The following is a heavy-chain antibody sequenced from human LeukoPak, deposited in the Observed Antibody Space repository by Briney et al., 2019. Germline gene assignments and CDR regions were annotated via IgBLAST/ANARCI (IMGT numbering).Heavy chain of an antibody. V-gene: IGHV1-46*01. CDR2: IKPSGGST. CDR3: ATAKFGGNSYFDY. D-gene: IGHD4-23*01. Sequence: ASVNVSCQASGSTFTSYFIHWVRQAPGQGLEWMGIIKPSGGSTNYAQQSPGGVTMTRDTSTSTVYMELSSLRSEDTAVYYCATAKFGGNSYFDYWGQGTLVTVSS. J-gene: IGHJ4*02. CDR1: GSTFTSYF.